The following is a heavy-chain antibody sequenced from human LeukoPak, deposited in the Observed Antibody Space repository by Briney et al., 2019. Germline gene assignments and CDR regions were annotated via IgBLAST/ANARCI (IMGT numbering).Heavy chain of an antibody. CDR1: SGSISSYY. Sequence: PSETLSLTCTVSSGSISSYYWSWIRQPPGKGLEWIGYIYYSGSTNYNPSLKSRVTISVDTSKKQFSLKLSSVTAADTAVYYCARGQYCSGGSCYSGFDYWGQGTLVTVSS. CDR3: ARGQYCSGGSCYSGFDY. J-gene: IGHJ4*02. CDR2: IYYSGST. V-gene: IGHV4-59*08. D-gene: IGHD2-15*01.